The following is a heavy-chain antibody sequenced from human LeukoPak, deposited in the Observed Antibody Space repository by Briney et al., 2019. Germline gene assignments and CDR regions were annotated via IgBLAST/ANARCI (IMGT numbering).Heavy chain of an antibody. Sequence: PGGSLRLSCAASGFTFSSYWMHWVRQAPGKGLEWVSGINWNGGSTGYADSVKGRFTISRDNAKNSLYLQMNSLRAEDTALYYCARGLTTVTTYFDYWGQGTLVTVSS. V-gene: IGHV3-20*04. CDR1: GFTFSSYW. D-gene: IGHD4-17*01. J-gene: IGHJ4*02. CDR3: ARGLTTVTTYFDY. CDR2: INWNGGST.